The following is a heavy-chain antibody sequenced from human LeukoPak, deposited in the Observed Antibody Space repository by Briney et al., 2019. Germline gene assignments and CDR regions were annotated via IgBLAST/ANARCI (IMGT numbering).Heavy chain of an antibody. J-gene: IGHJ3*02. CDR1: GFTFSSYE. CDR2: ISSSSSYI. Sequence: PGGSLRLSCAASGFTFSSYEMNWVRQAPGKGLEWVSYISSSSSYIYYADSVKGRFTISRDNAKNSLYLQMNSLRAEDTAVYYCTRRGAASDAFDIWGQGTMVTVSS. V-gene: IGHV3-21*05. CDR3: TRRGAASDAFDI. D-gene: IGHD3-16*01.